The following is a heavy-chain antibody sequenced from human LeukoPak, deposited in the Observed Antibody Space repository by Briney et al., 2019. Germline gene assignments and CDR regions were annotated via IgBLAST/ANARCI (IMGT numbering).Heavy chain of an antibody. Sequence: PGGSLRLSCAASGFAFGDFAMHWVRQAPGKGLEWVSLISWEGQTTYYADSVRGRFTISRDNSKNSLYLQMNSLTTDDTAFYYCTRDTDFGSATNYFDHWGQGTLVSVSS. CDR1: GFAFGDFA. CDR3: TRDTDFGSATNYFDH. J-gene: IGHJ4*02. V-gene: IGHV3-43*01. D-gene: IGHD3-10*01. CDR2: ISWEGQTT.